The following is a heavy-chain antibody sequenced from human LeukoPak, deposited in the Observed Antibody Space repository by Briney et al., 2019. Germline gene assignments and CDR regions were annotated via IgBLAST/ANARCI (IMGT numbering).Heavy chain of an antibody. Sequence: SETLSLTCTVSGGSISSYYRSWIRQPPGKGLEWIGYIYYSGSTNYNPSLKSRVTISVDTSKNQFSLKLSSVTAADTAVYYCARVAGAYDFWSGYNYYYMDVWGKGTTVTVSS. V-gene: IGHV4-59*01. J-gene: IGHJ6*03. CDR1: GGSISSYY. CDR3: ARVAGAYDFWSGYNYYYMDV. CDR2: IYYSGST. D-gene: IGHD3-3*01.